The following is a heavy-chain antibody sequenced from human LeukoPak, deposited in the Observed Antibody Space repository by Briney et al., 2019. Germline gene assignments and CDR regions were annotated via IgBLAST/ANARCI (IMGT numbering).Heavy chain of an antibody. D-gene: IGHD2-2*01. CDR1: GGSISSYY. J-gene: IGHJ4*02. CDR2: IYYSGST. Sequence: SETLSLTCTVSGGSISSYYWSWIRQPPGKGLEWIGYIYYSGSTNYNPSLKSRVTISVDTSKNQFSLKLSSVAAADTAVYYCARLNWDIVVVPAAGFDYWGQGTLVTVSS. CDR3: ARLNWDIVVVPAAGFDY. V-gene: IGHV4-59*01.